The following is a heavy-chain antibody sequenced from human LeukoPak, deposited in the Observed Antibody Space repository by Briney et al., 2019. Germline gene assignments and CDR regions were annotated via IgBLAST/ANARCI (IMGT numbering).Heavy chain of an antibody. CDR3: ARHFFRGGNIGFPAGFDY. CDR1: GGSFSGYY. Sequence: KTSETLSLTCAVYGGSFSGYYWSWIRQPPGKGLEWIGEINHSGSTNYNPSLKSRVTISVDTSKNQFSLKLSSVAAADTAVYYCARHFFRGGNIGFPAGFDYWGQGTLVTVSS. J-gene: IGHJ4*02. CDR2: INHSGST. V-gene: IGHV4-34*01. D-gene: IGHD4-23*01.